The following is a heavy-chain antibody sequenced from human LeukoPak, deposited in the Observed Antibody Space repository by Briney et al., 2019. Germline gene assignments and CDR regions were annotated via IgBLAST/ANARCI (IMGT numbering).Heavy chain of an antibody. Sequence: ASVKVSCKASGYTFTSYDINWARQATGQGLEWMGWMNPNSGNTGYAQKFQGRVTMTRNTSISTAYMELSSLRSEDTAVYYCARAYCSSTSCYTGYYYYMDVWGKGTTVTVSS. CDR1: GYTFTSYD. V-gene: IGHV1-8*01. D-gene: IGHD2-2*01. CDR3: ARAYCSSTSCYTGYYYYMDV. J-gene: IGHJ6*03. CDR2: MNPNSGNT.